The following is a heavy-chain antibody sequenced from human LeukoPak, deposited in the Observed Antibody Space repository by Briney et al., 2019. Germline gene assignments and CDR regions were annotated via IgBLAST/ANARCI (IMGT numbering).Heavy chain of an antibody. CDR1: GFTVSSNY. V-gene: IGHV3-53*01. D-gene: IGHD6-13*01. J-gene: IGHJ4*02. Sequence: PGGSLRLSCAASGFTVSSNYMSWVRQAPGKGLEWVSVIYSGGTTYYADSVKGRFTISRDNSKNTLYLQMNSLRVDDTAVYYCARAPPRVTAAGYDYWGQGTLVTVSS. CDR2: IYSGGTT. CDR3: ARAPPRVTAAGYDY.